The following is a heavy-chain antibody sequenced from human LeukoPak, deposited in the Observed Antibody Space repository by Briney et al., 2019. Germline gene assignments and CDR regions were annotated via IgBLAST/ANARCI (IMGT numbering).Heavy chain of an antibody. CDR2: IYYSGST. V-gene: IGHV4-59*11. Sequence: SETLSLTCTVSGGSISSHYWSWIRQPPGKGLEWIGYIYYSGSTNYNPSLKSRVTISVDTSKNQFSLKLSSVTAADTAVYYCARGAQYYYYYYMDVWGKGTTATVSS. J-gene: IGHJ6*03. CDR3: ARGAQYYYYYYMDV. CDR1: GGSISSHY.